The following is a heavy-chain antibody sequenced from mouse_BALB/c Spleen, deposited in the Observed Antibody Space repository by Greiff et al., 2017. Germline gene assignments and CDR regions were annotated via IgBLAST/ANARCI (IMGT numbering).Heavy chain of an antibody. V-gene: IGHV5-6-5*01. CDR3: ARPIYYYGSSYAMDY. CDR1: GFTFSSYA. D-gene: IGHD1-1*01. Sequence: EVQLVESGGGLVKPGGSLKLSCAASGFTFSSYAMSWVRQTPEKRLEWVASISSGGSTYYPDSVKGRFTISRDNARNILHLQMSSLRSEDTAMYYCARPIYYYGSSYAMDYWGQGTSVTVSS. CDR2: ISSGGST. J-gene: IGHJ4*01.